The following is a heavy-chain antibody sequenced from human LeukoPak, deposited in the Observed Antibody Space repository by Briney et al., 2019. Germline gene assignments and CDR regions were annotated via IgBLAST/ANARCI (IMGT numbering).Heavy chain of an antibody. D-gene: IGHD5-12*01. CDR2: TSAYNGNT. Sequence: ASVKVSCKTSGYTFTNYAISWVRQAPGQGLEWVDWTSAYNGNTDYAQKFQGRVTMTTDSSTSTAYMELRSLRSDDTAVYYCARDLPADTGYETHDYWGQGTLVTVSS. V-gene: IGHV1-18*01. CDR3: ARDLPADTGYETHDY. J-gene: IGHJ4*02. CDR1: GYTFTNYA.